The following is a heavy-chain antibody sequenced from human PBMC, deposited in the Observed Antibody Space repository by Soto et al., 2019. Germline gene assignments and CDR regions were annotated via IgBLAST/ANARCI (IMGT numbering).Heavy chain of an antibody. CDR1: GYTFTSYG. J-gene: IGHJ5*02. CDR3: AADCSSTACYPWNWFDP. CDR2: VSADNGNT. Sequence: QVQLVQSGAEVKKPGASVKVSCKASGYTFTSYGISWVRQAPGQGLEWMGWVSADNGNTNYAQKLQGGVTMTTDTSTSAAYMELRSLRSDDTAVYCCAADCSSTACYPWNWFDPWGQGTLVTVSS. V-gene: IGHV1-18*01. D-gene: IGHD2-2*01.